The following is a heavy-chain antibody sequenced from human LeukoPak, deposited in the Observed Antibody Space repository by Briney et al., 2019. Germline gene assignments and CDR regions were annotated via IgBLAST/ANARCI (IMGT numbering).Heavy chain of an antibody. D-gene: IGHD6-19*01. CDR1: GFTFSSYW. Sequence: GGSLRLSCAASGFTFSSYWMSWVRQAPGKGLEWVANIKHDGGEIYYVDSVKGRFTISRDNAKNSLYLQMNNLRADDTAMYYCTRDMQGSRLYSVGSQADWGQGMRVTVSS. J-gene: IGHJ4*02. V-gene: IGHV3-7*01. CDR2: IKHDGGEI. CDR3: TRDMQGSRLYSVGSQAD.